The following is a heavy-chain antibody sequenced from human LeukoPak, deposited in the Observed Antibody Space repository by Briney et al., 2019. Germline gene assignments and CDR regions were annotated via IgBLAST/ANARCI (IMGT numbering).Heavy chain of an antibody. CDR2: INPIGGST. CDR3: ARDQGYCSSTSCSLFYGMDV. J-gene: IGHJ6*04. D-gene: IGHD2-2*01. Sequence: ASVEASCKASGYTFTSYYMHWVRQAPGQGVKWRGIINPIGGSTSYAQKFQGRVTMTRDTSTSTVYMELSSLRSEDTAVYYCARDQGYCSSTSCSLFYGMDVWGKGTTVTVSS. CDR1: GYTFTSYY. V-gene: IGHV1-46*01.